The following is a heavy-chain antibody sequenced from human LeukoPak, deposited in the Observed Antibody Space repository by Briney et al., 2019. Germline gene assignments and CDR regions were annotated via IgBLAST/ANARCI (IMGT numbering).Heavy chain of an antibody. CDR2: IKQDGSEK. CDR3: ARELIVGFLEWLIDY. D-gene: IGHD3-3*02. J-gene: IGHJ4*02. Sequence: GGSLRLSCAASGFTFSSYWMSWVRRAPGKGLEWVANIKQDGSEKYYVDSVKGRFTISRDNAKNSLYLQMNSLRAEDTAVYYCARELIVGFLEWLIDYWGQGTLVTVSS. CDR1: GFTFSSYW. V-gene: IGHV3-7*01.